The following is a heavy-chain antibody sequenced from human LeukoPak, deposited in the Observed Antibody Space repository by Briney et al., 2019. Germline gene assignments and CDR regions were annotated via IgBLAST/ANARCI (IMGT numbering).Heavy chain of an antibody. V-gene: IGHV3-21*01. D-gene: IGHD3-9*01. J-gene: IGHJ6*02. Sequence: GGSLRLSCAASGFTFSSYSMNWVRQAPGKGLEWVSSISSSSSYIYYADSVKGRFTISRDNAKNSLYLQMNSLRAEDTAVYYCARGRYDILTGYYRGYYYYGMDVWGQGTTVTVSS. CDR1: GFTFSSYS. CDR3: ARGRYDILTGYYRGYYYYGMDV. CDR2: ISSSSSYI.